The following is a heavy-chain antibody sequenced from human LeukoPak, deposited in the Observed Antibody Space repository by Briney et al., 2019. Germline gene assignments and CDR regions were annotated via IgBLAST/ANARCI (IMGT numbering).Heavy chain of an antibody. D-gene: IGHD3-9*01. CDR3: ARDNDWAFDY. CDR1: GFPFSSYV. V-gene: IGHV3-48*02. J-gene: IGHJ4*02. Sequence: PGGSLRLSCAASGFPFSSYVMSWVRQAPGKGLEWVSYINHNGETIYYPDFVKGRFTISRDNAKNSLYLQMNSLRDEDTAVYYCARDNDWAFDYWGRGTLVTVSS. CDR2: INHNGETI.